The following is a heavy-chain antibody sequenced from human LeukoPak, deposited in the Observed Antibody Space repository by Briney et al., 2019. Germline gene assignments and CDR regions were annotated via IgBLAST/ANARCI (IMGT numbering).Heavy chain of an antibody. Sequence: ASVKVSCKASGYTFTGYYMHWVRQAPGQGLEWMGWINPNSGGTNYAQKFQGRVTMTRDTSISTAYMELSRLRSDDTAAYYCARDFRLPRPGYYYGMDVWGQGTTVTVSS. CDR3: ARDFRLPRPGYYYGMDV. CDR2: INPNSGGT. CDR1: GYTFTGYY. J-gene: IGHJ6*02. V-gene: IGHV1-2*02. D-gene: IGHD6-6*01.